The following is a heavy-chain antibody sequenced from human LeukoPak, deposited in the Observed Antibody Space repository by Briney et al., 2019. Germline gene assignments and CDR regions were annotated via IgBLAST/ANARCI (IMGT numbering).Heavy chain of an antibody. CDR3: AKGKYSGYDLNNWFDP. J-gene: IGHJ5*02. CDR1: GFTFSSHV. CDR2: VSGSGGST. Sequence: LPGGSLGLSCAASGFTFSSHVMNWVRQAPGKGLEWVSTVSGSGGSTYYADSVKGRFTISRDNSKNALYLQMNSLRAEDTAVYYCAKGKYSGYDLNNWFDPWGQGTLVTVSS. D-gene: IGHD5-12*01. V-gene: IGHV3-23*01.